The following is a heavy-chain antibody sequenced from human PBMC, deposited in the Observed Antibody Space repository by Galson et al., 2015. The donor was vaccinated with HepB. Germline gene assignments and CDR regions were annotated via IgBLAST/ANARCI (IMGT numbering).Heavy chain of an antibody. CDR3: VRSGDFSGYSSR. J-gene: IGHJ4*02. Sequence: SLRLSCAASGFTFSGSAIHWVRQASGRGPEWIGHIRSKATNYAALYVPSLKGRFTISRDDSKNMAYLHTRSLKTDDTAVYYCVRSGDFSGYSSRWGQGTLVTASS. CDR2: IRSKATNYAA. V-gene: IGHV3-73*01. D-gene: IGHD6-13*01. CDR1: GFTFSGSA.